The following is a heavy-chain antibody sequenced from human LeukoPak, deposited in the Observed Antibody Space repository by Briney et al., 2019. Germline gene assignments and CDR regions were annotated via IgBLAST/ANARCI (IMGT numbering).Heavy chain of an antibody. Sequence: GGSLRLSCAASGFTFSSYAVSWVRQAPGKGLEWVSAISGSGGSTYYADSVKGRFTISRDNSKNTLYLQMNSLRAEDTAVYYCAKDLFGGSYRTFDYWGQGTLVTVSS. J-gene: IGHJ4*02. CDR3: AKDLFGGSYRTFDY. V-gene: IGHV3-23*01. CDR1: GFTFSSYA. CDR2: ISGSGGST. D-gene: IGHD1-26*01.